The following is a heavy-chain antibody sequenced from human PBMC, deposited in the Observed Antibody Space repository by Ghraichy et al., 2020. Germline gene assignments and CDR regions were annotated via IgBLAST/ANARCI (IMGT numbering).Heavy chain of an antibody. Sequence: GGSLRLSCAASGFTFSSYAMSWVRQAPGKGLEWVSAISGSGGSTYYADSVKGRFTISRDNSKNTLYLQMNSLRAEDTAVYYCAIRTSTGGTMMRIRFDYWGQGTLVTVSS. D-gene: IGHD3-22*01. CDR2: ISGSGGST. J-gene: IGHJ4*02. CDR1: GFTFSSYA. CDR3: AIRTSTGGTMMRIRFDY. V-gene: IGHV3-23*01.